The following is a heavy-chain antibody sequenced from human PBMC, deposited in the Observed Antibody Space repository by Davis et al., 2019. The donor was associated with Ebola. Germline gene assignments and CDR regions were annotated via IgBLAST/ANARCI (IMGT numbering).Heavy chain of an antibody. D-gene: IGHD1-26*01. J-gene: IGHJ6*04. CDR2: INPNNGGT. CDR1: GYTFTNYY. CDR3: ARVVRSGSYNYGMDV. V-gene: IGHV1-2*02. Sequence: AASVKVSCKASGYTFTNYYMHWVRQAPGQGLEWMGMINPNNGGTNYAQKFQGRVTMTRDTSISTAYMELSSLISDDTAVYFCARVVRSGSYNYGMDVWGKGTTVTVSS.